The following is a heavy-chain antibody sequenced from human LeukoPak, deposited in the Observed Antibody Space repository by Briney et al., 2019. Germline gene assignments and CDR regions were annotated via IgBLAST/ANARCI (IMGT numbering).Heavy chain of an antibody. Sequence: PGGSLRLSCAASGFTFSSYGMSWVRQAPGKGLEWVSAISGSGGSTYYADSVKGRFTISRDNSKNTLYLQMNSLRAEDTAVYYCAKCLWFGELYPHYFDYWGQGTLVTVSS. J-gene: IGHJ4*02. CDR1: GFTFSSYG. D-gene: IGHD3-10*01. CDR3: AKCLWFGELYPHYFDY. V-gene: IGHV3-23*01. CDR2: ISGSGGST.